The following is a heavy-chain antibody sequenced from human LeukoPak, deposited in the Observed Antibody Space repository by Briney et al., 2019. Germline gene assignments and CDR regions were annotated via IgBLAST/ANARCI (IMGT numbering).Heavy chain of an antibody. V-gene: IGHV3-23*01. J-gene: IGHJ2*01. CDR3: AKTIPYWYFDL. CDR1: GFTFSTSE. Sequence: GGSLRLSCAASGFTFSTSEMSWVRQAPGKGLEWVSAIAVGGGTTYADSVKGRFIISRDNSKNTLYLQMSSLRAEDTAIYYCAKTIPYWYFDLWGRGTQVTVSS. CDR2: IAVGGGTT. D-gene: IGHD5-24*01.